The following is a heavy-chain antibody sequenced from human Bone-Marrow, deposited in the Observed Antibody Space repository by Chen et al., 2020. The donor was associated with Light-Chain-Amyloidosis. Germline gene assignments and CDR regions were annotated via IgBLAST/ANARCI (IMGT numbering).Heavy chain of an antibody. V-gene: IGHV4-34*01. D-gene: IGHD3-22*01. J-gene: IGHJ4*02. Sequence: VQLXXXXXXXLKPSETLSLTCAVYGGSFSGYYWSWIRQPPGKGLEWLGEINHSGSTNYNPSLKSRVTISVDTXQNQFSLXXXXVTAADTAVYYCARGRGYYDSSGLFDYWGQGTLVTVSS. CDR1: GGSFSGYY. CDR3: ARGRGYYDSSGLFDY. CDR2: INHSGST.